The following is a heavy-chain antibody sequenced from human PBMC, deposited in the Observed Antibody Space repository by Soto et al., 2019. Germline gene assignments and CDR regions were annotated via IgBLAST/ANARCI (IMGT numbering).Heavy chain of an antibody. V-gene: IGHV3-23*01. J-gene: IGHJ5*02. CDR3: ARLLQPYTYSSSDWFDP. D-gene: IGHD6-6*01. CDR2: ISGSGGST. CDR1: GFTFSSYA. Sequence: GGSLRLSCAASGFTFSSYAMSWVRQAPGKGLEWVSAISGSGGSTYYADSVKGRFTISRDNSKNTLYLQMNSLRAEDTAVYYCARLLQPYTYSSSDWFDPWGQGTLVTVSS.